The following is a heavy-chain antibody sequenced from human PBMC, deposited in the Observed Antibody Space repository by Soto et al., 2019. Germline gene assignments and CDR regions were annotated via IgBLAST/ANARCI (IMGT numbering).Heavy chain of an antibody. D-gene: IGHD2-8*02. CDR2: IYHSGST. Sequence: SETLSLTCAVSSGSISSSNWWSWVRQPPGKGLEWIGEIYHSGSTNYNPSLKSRVTISVDKSKNQFSLKLSSVTAADTAVYYCARAIHSYGVVYAIGGNWFDPWGQGTLVTVSS. CDR1: SGSISSSNW. J-gene: IGHJ5*02. V-gene: IGHV4-4*02. CDR3: ARAIHSYGVVYAIGGNWFDP.